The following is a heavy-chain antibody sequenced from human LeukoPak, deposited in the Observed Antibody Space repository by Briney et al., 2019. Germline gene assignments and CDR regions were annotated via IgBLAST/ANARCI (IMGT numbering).Heavy chain of an antibody. CDR3: ARESSSADAYDF. CDR1: GYTFTAYY. Sequence: ASVEVSCKASGYTFTAYYIHWVQQAPGQGLEWMGRINPNSGATNYAPKFQGRVTMTRDTSINTAYMELSRLRSDDTAFYYCARESSSADAYDFWGHGTMVTVSS. D-gene: IGHD6-6*01. J-gene: IGHJ3*01. CDR2: INPNSGAT. V-gene: IGHV1-2*06.